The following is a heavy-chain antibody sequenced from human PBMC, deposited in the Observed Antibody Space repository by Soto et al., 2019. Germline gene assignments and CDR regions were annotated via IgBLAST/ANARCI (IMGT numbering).Heavy chain of an antibody. D-gene: IGHD3-10*01. V-gene: IGHV3-9*01. CDR3: AKDTGYYGSGSYGFDP. CDR1: GFTFDDYA. Sequence: EVQLVESGGGLVQPGRSLRLSCAASGFTFDDYAMHWVRQAPGKGLEWVSGISWNSGSIGYADSVKGRFTISRDNAKNSLYLQMNSLGAEDTALYYCAKDTGYYGSGSYGFDPWGQGTLVTVSS. J-gene: IGHJ5*02. CDR2: ISWNSGSI.